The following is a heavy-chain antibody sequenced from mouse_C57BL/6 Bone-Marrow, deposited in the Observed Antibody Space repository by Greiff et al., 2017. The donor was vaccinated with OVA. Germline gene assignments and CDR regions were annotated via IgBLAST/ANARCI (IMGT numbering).Heavy chain of an antibody. J-gene: IGHJ2*01. CDR1: GYTFTDYE. CDR3: TRRGLYYGSSFYFDY. V-gene: IGHV1-15*01. Sequence: QVQLQQSGAELVRPGASVTLSCKASGYTFTDYEMHWVKQTPVHGLEWIGAIDPETGGTAYNQKFKGKAILTADKSSSTAYMELRSLTSEDSAVYDCTRRGLYYGSSFYFDYWGQGTTLTVSA. D-gene: IGHD1-1*01. CDR2: IDPETGGT.